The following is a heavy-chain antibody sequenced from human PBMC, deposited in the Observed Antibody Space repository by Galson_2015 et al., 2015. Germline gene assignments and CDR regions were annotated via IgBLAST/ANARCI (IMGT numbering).Heavy chain of an antibody. J-gene: IGHJ6*02. V-gene: IGHV4-34*01. D-gene: IGHD6-13*01. CDR3: ARSSAAAGSYYYSYGLDV. CDR1: GESFSGYY. Sequence: TLSLTCAVYGESFSGYYWNWIRQVPGKGLEWIGETNHRGSTYSTPSLQTRVTMSVDTSKSQFSLRLTSVTAADTAIYYCARSSAAAGSYYYSYGLDVWGQGTTVTVSS. CDR2: TNHRGST.